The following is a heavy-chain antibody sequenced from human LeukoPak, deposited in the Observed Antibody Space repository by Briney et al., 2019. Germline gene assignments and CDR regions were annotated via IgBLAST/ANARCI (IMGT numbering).Heavy chain of an antibody. V-gene: IGHV1-8*01. J-gene: IGHJ4*02. CDR2: MNPDTGKT. CDR1: GYTFTSSD. Sequence: GASVKVSCKASGYTFTSSDINWVRQAPGQGLEWMGWMNPDTGKTDSAQNFQGRVTMTRNTSITTAYMELSSLRPDDTAVYYCTKGSISGSFRDSWGQGTLVIVSS. D-gene: IGHD3-10*01. CDR3: TKGSISGSFRDS.